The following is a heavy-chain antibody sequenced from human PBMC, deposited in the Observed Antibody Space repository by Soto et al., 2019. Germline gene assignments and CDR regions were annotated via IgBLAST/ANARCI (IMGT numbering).Heavy chain of an antibody. CDR2: TYYRSKWYN. Sequence: WVRQAPGQGLEWLGRTYYRSKWYNDYAVSVKSRITINPDTSKNQFSLQLNSVTPEDTAVYYCVGSGSYLDAFDIWGQGTMVTVSS. D-gene: IGHD1-26*01. CDR3: VGSGSYLDAFDI. V-gene: IGHV6-1*01. J-gene: IGHJ3*02.